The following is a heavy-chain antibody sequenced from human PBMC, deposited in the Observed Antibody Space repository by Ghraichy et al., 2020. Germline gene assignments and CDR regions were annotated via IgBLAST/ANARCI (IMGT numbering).Heavy chain of an antibody. J-gene: IGHJ4*02. V-gene: IGHV3-23*01. Sequence: GGSLRLSCAASGFTFSSYAMSWVRQAPGKGLEWVSAISGSGGSTYYADSVKGRFTISRDNSKNTLYLQMNSLRAEDTAVYYCAKVPSSGSGGSVDYWGQGTLVTVSS. D-gene: IGHD3-22*01. CDR2: ISGSGGST. CDR3: AKVPSSGSGGSVDY. CDR1: GFTFSSYA.